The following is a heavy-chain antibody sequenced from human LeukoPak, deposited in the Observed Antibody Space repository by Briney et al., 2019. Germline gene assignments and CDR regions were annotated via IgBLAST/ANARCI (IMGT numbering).Heavy chain of an antibody. D-gene: IGHD2-8*01. Sequence: SVKVSCKASGGTFSSYAISWVRQAPGQGLEWMGRIIPIFGTANYAQEFQGRATITTDESTSTAYMELSSLRSEDTAVYYCARGQSWSPYYFDYWGQGTLVTVSS. CDR1: GGTFSSYA. CDR2: IIPIFGTA. V-gene: IGHV1-69*05. CDR3: ARGQSWSPYYFDY. J-gene: IGHJ4*02.